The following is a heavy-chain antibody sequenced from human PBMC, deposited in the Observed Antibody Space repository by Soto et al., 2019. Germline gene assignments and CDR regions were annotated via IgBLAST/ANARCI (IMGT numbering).Heavy chain of an antibody. CDR2: VNWNGGST. CDR1: GFTFDDYG. CDR3: AREEGYCGGGYCFRSAFDL. J-gene: IGHJ3*01. Sequence: PGGSLRLSCAASGFTFDDYGMSWARQAPGKGLEWVSGVNWNGGSTGYADSVKGRFTISRDNSKNTLYLQMNSLRAEDTAVYYCAREEGYCGGGYCFRSAFDLWGQGTVVTVSS. V-gene: IGHV3-20*04. D-gene: IGHD2-15*01.